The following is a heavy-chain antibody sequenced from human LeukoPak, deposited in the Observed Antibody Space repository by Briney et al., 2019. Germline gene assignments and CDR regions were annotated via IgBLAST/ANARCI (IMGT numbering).Heavy chain of an antibody. J-gene: IGHJ4*02. D-gene: IGHD3-22*01. CDR1: GYTFTGYY. Sequence: GASVKVSCKASGYTFTGYYIHWVRQAPGQGLEWMGWINPNSGVTNYSQKFQGRVTMARDTSINTAYMELSRLRSDDTVVYYCATSVITQAYWGQGTLVTVSS. CDR2: INPNSGVT. V-gene: IGHV1-2*02. CDR3: ATSVITQAY.